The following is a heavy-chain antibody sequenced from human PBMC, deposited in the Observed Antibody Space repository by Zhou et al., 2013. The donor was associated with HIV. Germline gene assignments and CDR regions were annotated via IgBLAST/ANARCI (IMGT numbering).Heavy chain of an antibody. V-gene: IGHV4-38-2*01. CDR1: GYSISSGYY. Sequence: QVQLQESGPRLVKPSETLSLTCAVSGYSISSGYYWGWIRQPPGKGLEWIGSIYHRGSTNYKPSLKSRVTTSVDTSKNQFSLRLSSVTAADTAVYYCARAEAWIANREGFDYWGQGVLVTVSS. D-gene: IGHD5-12*01. CDR2: IYHRGST. CDR3: ARAEAWIANREGFDY. J-gene: IGHJ4*02.